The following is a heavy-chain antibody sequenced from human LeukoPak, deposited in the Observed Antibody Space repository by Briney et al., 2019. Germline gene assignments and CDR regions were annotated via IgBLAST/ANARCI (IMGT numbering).Heavy chain of an antibody. J-gene: IGHJ4*02. CDR1: GGSISSGSYY. Sequence: SETLSLTCTVSGGSISSGSYYWSWIRQPPGKGLEWIGSIYHSGSTYYNPSLKSRVTISVDTSKNQFSLKLSSVTAADTAVYYCARPSPAAGTGYWGQGTLVTVSS. V-gene: IGHV4-39*07. CDR3: ARPSPAAGTGY. CDR2: IYHSGST. D-gene: IGHD6-13*01.